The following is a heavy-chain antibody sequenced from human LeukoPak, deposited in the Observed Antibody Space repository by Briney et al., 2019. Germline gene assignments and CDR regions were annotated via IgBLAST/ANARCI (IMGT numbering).Heavy chain of an antibody. V-gene: IGHV1-46*01. CDR1: GYTFTSYY. J-gene: IGHJ4*02. D-gene: IGHD3-22*01. Sequence: GASVKVSCKASGYTFTSYYIHWLRQAPGQGLEWMGIINPSGGSTKYAQKFQGRVTMSRDTSTSTVYMELSSLRSEDTAVYYCARDGSSGYYRFDYWGQGTLVTVSS. CDR3: ARDGSSGYYRFDY. CDR2: INPSGGST.